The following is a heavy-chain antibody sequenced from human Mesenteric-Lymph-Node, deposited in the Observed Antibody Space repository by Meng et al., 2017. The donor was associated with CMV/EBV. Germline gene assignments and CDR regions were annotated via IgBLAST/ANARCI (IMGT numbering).Heavy chain of an antibody. V-gene: IGHV4-59*12. D-gene: IGHD3-22*01. J-gene: IGHJ4*02. CDR2: IYYTGST. CDR1: DGSRRSYY. Sequence: SETLSLTCSVSDGSRRSYYWSWIRQPPGKGLEWVGSIYYTGSTSYNPSLKSRVTISVDTSKNQFSLKLSSVTAADTAVYYCARAYDSSGYYYPTPLDYWGQGTLVTVSS. CDR3: ARAYDSSGYYYPTPLDY.